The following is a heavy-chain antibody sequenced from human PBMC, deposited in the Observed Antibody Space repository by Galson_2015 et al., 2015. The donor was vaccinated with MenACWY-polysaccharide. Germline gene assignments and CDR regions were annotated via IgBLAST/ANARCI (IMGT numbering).Heavy chain of an antibody. CDR2: IQYDGSIK. CDR3: AREGSRIVFHAFDI. V-gene: IGHV3-33*01. J-gene: IGHJ3*02. D-gene: IGHD2-15*01. CDR1: GSRLSNSG. Sequence: SLRLSCAGSGSRLSNSGIHWVRQAPGKGLEWVAVIQYDGSIKAYADSVKGRFTISRDNYKNTVFLEMNTLGAEDTAVYYCAREGSRIVFHAFDIWGQGTMVTVSS.